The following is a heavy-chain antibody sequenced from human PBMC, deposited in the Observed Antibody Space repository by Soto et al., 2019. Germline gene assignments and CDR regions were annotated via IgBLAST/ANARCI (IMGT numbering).Heavy chain of an antibody. CDR2: IIPIFGTA. Sequence: ASVKVSCKASGGTFSSYAISWVRQAPEQGLEWMGGIIPIFGTANYAQKFQGRVTITADESTSTAYMELSSLRSEDTAVYYCARAGDYVWGSYRYKYYFDYWGQGTLVTVSS. J-gene: IGHJ4*02. CDR3: ARAGDYVWGSYRYKYYFDY. V-gene: IGHV1-69*13. CDR1: GGTFSSYA. D-gene: IGHD3-16*02.